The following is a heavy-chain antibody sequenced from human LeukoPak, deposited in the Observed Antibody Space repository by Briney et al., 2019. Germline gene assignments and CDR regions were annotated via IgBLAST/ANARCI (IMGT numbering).Heavy chain of an antibody. J-gene: IGHJ4*02. Sequence: KSSETLSLTCAVYGGSFSGYYWSWIRQPPGKGLEWIGEINHSGSTNYNPSLKSRVTISVDTSKNQFSLKLSSVTAADTAVYYCARGSGVVAARTFDYRGQGTLVTVSS. CDR3: ARGSGVVAARTFDY. CDR1: GGSFSGYY. D-gene: IGHD2-15*01. CDR2: INHSGST. V-gene: IGHV4-34*01.